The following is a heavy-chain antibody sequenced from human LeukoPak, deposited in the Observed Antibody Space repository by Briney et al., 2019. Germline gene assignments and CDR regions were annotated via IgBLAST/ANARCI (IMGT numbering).Heavy chain of an antibody. D-gene: IGHD3-9*01. Sequence: GVSVRLSYASSGFTFHRYSMNWVRQAPAKGLEWVSSISSSSSYIYYQALAKGRFHISRNNAKNSLYLQMNSVRAEDTAVYYCARDYYDMLTGRQYYFDYWGQGTLVTVSS. CDR2: ISSSSSYI. CDR1: GFTFHRYS. V-gene: IGHV3-21*01. CDR3: ARDYYDMLTGRQYYFDY. J-gene: IGHJ4*02.